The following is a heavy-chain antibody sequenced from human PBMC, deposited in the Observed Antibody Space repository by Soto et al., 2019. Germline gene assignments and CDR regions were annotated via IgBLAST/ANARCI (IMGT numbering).Heavy chain of an antibody. CDR1: GYTFTSYG. D-gene: IGHD4-4*01. CDR3: ARTVHDYSNYNYYYYMDV. Sequence: ASVKVSCKASGYTFTSYGISWVRQAPGQGLEWMGWISAYNGNTSYAQKLQGRVTMTTDTSTSTAYMELRSLKSDDTAVYYCARTVHDYSNYNYYYYMDVWGKGTTVTVSS. CDR2: ISAYNGNT. V-gene: IGHV1-18*01. J-gene: IGHJ6*03.